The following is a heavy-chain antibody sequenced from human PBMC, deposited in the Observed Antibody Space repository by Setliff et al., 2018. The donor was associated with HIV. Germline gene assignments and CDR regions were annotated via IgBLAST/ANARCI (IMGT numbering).Heavy chain of an antibody. CDR2: VCQRGGI. V-gene: IGHV4-61*05. CDR3: VRNHEWALGT. Sequence: SETLSLTCTVSGGSISSSSYYWGWIRQPPGKGLEWIGEVCQRGGINYNPFLWSRASISMDKPRNYFSLEMASMTAADTAVYFCVRNHEWALGTWGQGLLVTVSS. D-gene: IGHD1-26*01. J-gene: IGHJ5*02. CDR1: GGSISSSSYY.